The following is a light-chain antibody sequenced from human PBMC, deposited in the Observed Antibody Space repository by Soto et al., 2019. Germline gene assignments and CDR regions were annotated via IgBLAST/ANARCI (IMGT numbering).Light chain of an antibody. CDR2: AAS. CDR3: QKYNSAPRT. V-gene: IGKV1-27*01. J-gene: IGKJ1*01. CDR1: QGISNY. Sequence: DIQMTQSPSSLSASVGDRVTITCRASQGISNYLAWYQHKPGKVPKLLIYAASTLQSGVPSRFSGSGSGTDFTLPISSLQPEDVETYYCQKYNSAPRTFGQGTKVEIK.